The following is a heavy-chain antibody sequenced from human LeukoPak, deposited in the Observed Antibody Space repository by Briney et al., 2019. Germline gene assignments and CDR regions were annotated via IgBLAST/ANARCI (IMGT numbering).Heavy chain of an antibody. Sequence: SETLSLTCTVSGGSVSSGNYYWSWIRQPPGKGLDWIGYIYYSGSTNYNPSLKSRVTISIDTSKNQFSLRLSSVTAADTAVYYCARDPSGYFNYWGQGTLATVSS. CDR2: IYYSGST. CDR3: ARDPSGYFNY. CDR1: GGSVSSGNYY. D-gene: IGHD3-22*01. J-gene: IGHJ4*02. V-gene: IGHV4-61*01.